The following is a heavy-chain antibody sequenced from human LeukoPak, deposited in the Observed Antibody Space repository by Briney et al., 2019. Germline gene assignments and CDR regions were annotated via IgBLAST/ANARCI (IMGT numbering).Heavy chain of an antibody. CDR1: GFTFSSYW. J-gene: IGHJ6*02. D-gene: IGHD2-21*01. Sequence: GGSLRLSCEASGFTFSSYWMSWVRQAPGKGLEWVANIKQDGSEKYYVDSVKGRFTISRDNAKNSLYLQMNSLRAEDTAVYYCARDIPYYYGMDVWGQGTTVTVSS. CDR3: ARDIPYYYGMDV. V-gene: IGHV3-7*01. CDR2: IKQDGSEK.